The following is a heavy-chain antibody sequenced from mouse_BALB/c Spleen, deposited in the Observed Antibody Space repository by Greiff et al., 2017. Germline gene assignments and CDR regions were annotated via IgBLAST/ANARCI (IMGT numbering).Heavy chain of an antibody. CDR3: ARRESYGNPFAY. Sequence: DVMLVESGGGLVQPGGSLKLSCAASGFTFSSYTMSWVRQTPEKRLEWVAYISNGGGSTYYPDTVKGRFTISRDNAKNTLYLQMSSLKSEDTAMYYCARRESYGNPFAYWGQGTLVTVSA. V-gene: IGHV5-12-2*01. J-gene: IGHJ3*01. CDR2: ISNGGGST. D-gene: IGHD2-1*01. CDR1: GFTFSSYT.